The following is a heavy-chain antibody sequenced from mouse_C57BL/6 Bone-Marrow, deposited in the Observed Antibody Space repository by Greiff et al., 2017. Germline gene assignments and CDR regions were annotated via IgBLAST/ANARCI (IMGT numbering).Heavy chain of an antibody. V-gene: IGHV14-4*01. Sequence: VHVKQSGAELVRPGASVKLSCTASGFNIKDDYMHWVKQRPEQGLEWIGWIDPENGDTEYASKFQGKATITADTSSNTAYLQLSSLTSEDTAVYYCTLYDGPRFAYWGQGTLVTVSA. CDR2: IDPENGDT. D-gene: IGHD2-3*01. J-gene: IGHJ3*01. CDR3: TLYDGPRFAY. CDR1: GFNIKDDY.